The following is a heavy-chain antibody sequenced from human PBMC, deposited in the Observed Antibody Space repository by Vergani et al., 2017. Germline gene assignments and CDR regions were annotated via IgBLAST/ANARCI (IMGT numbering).Heavy chain of an antibody. D-gene: IGHD6-13*01. CDR1: EFTFSNYA. CDR2: ISPDGSAT. CDR3: ARDYSPVGVDDAFDI. V-gene: IGHV3-7*01. J-gene: IGHJ3*02. Sequence: EVQLVESGGGLVQPGGSLRLTCAASEFTFSNYAMNWVRQAPEKGLEWVAHISPDGSATSYVDSVKGRFTISRDNTKNSLSLQMSGLRVEDTAVYYCARDYSPVGVDDAFDIWGQGTVVTVSS.